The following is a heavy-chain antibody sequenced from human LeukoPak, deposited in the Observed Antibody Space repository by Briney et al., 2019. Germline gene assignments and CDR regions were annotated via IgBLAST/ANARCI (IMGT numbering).Heavy chain of an antibody. Sequence: GGSLRLSCAASGFTFSSYWMSWVRQAPGKGLEWVANIKEDGSAEYYVDSVKGRFTISRDNAKNSLYLQMNNLSAEDTAVYYCVRDSPGYGAYDFDWGQGTLVTVSS. CDR1: GFTFSSYW. CDR3: VRDSPGYGAYDFD. V-gene: IGHV3-7*01. D-gene: IGHD5-12*01. CDR2: IKEDGSAE. J-gene: IGHJ4*02.